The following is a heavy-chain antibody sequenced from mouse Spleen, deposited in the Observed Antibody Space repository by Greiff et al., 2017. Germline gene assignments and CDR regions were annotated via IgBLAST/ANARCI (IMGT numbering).Heavy chain of an antibody. J-gene: IGHJ3*01. CDR3: AKDDYSPFAY. V-gene: IGHV5-17*01. CDR2: ISSGSSTI. Sequence: DVKLVESGGGLVKPGGSLKLSCAASGFTFSDYGMHWVRQAPEKGLEWVAYISSGSSTIYYADTVKGRFTISRDNAKNTLFLQMTSLRSEDTAMYYCAKDDYSPFAYWGQGTLVTVSA. CDR1: GFTFSDYG. D-gene: IGHD2-4*01.